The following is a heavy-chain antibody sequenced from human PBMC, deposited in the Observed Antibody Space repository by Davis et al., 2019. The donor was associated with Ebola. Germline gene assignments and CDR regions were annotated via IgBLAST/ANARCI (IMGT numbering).Heavy chain of an antibody. CDR3: ARESYSSGWFEY. Sequence: SETLSLTCTVSGGSISSTHCSWIRQPPGKGLEWIGYMYYSGSTDYNPSLQIRVTISVDTSKNQFSLRLSSVTAADTAVYFCARESYSSGWFEYWGQGTLVTVSS. V-gene: IGHV4-59*01. CDR1: GGSISSTH. D-gene: IGHD6-19*01. J-gene: IGHJ4*02. CDR2: MYYSGST.